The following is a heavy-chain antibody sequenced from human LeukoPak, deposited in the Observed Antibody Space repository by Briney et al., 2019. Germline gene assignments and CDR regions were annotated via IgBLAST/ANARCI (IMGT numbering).Heavy chain of an antibody. V-gene: IGHV1-2*02. Sequence: GASVKVSCKASGYTFTGCYMHWVRQAPGQGLEWMGWINPNSGGTNYAQKFQGRVTMTRDTSISTAYMELSRLRSDDTAVYYCARMNGRAVVAATDYWGQGTLVTVSS. D-gene: IGHD2-15*01. CDR3: ARMNGRAVVAATDY. CDR2: INPNSGGT. CDR1: GYTFTGCY. J-gene: IGHJ4*02.